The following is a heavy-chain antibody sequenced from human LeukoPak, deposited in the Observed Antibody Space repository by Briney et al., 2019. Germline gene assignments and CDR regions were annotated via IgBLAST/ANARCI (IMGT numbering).Heavy chain of an antibody. CDR2: ISGSGGST. CDR3: AKDQIVVVPAALDY. V-gene: IGHV3-23*01. D-gene: IGHD2-2*01. CDR1: GFTFSSYA. Sequence: PGGSLRLSCAASGFTFSSYAMSWVRQAPGKGLEWVSAISGSGGSTYYADSVKGRFTISRDNSKNTPYLQMNSLRAEDTAVYYCAKDQIVVVPAALDYWGQGTLVTVSS. J-gene: IGHJ4*02.